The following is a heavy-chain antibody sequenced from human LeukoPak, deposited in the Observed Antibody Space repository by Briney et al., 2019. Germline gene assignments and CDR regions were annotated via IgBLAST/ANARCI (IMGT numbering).Heavy chain of an antibody. CDR3: ARALLWFGEPSHIDY. V-gene: IGHV1-18*01. Sequence: ASVKVTCKASGYTFTSYGISWVRQAPGQGLEWMGWITAYNDNTNYAQKLQGRVTMTTDTSTSTAYMELRSLRSDDTAVYYCARALLWFGEPSHIDYWGQGTLVTASS. CDR2: ITAYNDNT. CDR1: GYTFTSYG. J-gene: IGHJ4*02. D-gene: IGHD3-10*01.